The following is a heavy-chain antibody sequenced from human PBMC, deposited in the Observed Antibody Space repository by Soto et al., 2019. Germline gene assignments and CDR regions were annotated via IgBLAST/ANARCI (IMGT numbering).Heavy chain of an antibody. CDR3: ARGGSNDWQVALDI. Sequence: RSETLSLTCVVSGGSFSTYYYNWIRQSPGKGLEWIGEINHSGNNNYSPSLKSRVAMSLDTSKNEFSLKLTSVTAADTAVYYCARGGSNDWQVALDIWGQGSMVT. J-gene: IGHJ3*02. CDR2: INHSGNN. CDR1: GGSFSTYY. V-gene: IGHV4-34*01. D-gene: IGHD3-16*01.